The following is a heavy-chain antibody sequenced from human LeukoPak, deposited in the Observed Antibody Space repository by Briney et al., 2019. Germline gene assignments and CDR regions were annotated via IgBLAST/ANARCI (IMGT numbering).Heavy chain of an antibody. Sequence: GGSLRLSCAASGFTFSNYWVHWVRQAPGKGLVWVSRINRDGSTTKYADSVKGRFTVSRDNAKNTLNLQMNSMRAEDTAVYYCARDKKSGESSEIDYWGQGTLVTVSS. V-gene: IGHV3-74*03. CDR2: INRDGSTT. J-gene: IGHJ4*02. CDR1: GFTFSNYW. D-gene: IGHD3-10*01. CDR3: ARDKKSGESSEIDY.